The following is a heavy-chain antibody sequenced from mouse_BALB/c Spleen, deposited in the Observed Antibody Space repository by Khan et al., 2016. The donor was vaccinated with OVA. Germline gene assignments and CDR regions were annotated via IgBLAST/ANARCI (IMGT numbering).Heavy chain of an antibody. D-gene: IGHD2-4*01. CDR2: IWSGGST. J-gene: IGHJ3*01. Sequence: VQLQQSGPGLVQPSQSLSITCTVSGFSLTTYGVHWVRQSPGKGLEWLGVIWSGGSTDYNAAFISRLSISKDSSKSKVFFKMNSLQVNDTAIYYCARNYDDDEGLAYWGQGTLVTVSA. CDR3: ARNYDDDEGLAY. CDR1: GFSLTTYG. V-gene: IGHV2-2*02.